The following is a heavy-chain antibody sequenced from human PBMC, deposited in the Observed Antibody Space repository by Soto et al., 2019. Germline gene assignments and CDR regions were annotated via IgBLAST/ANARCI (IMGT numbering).Heavy chain of an antibody. Sequence: SETLSLTCTVSGGSITSSNYHWGWIRQPPGKGLEWFGSIYHNGRTNYNPSLESRVTISVDTSKNQFSLKLSSVTAADTAVYYCARDRVVAATRWFDPWGQGTLVTVSS. D-gene: IGHD2-15*01. CDR3: ARDRVVAATRWFDP. J-gene: IGHJ5*02. V-gene: IGHV4-39*07. CDR1: GGSITSSNYH. CDR2: IYHNGRT.